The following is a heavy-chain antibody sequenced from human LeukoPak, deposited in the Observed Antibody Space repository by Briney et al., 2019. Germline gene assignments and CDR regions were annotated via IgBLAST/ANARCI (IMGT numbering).Heavy chain of an antibody. CDR3: AKGVTTVTTRTGFAFDI. Sequence: GGSLRLSCAASGFTFSSYAMSWVRQAPGKGLEWVSAISGSGGSTYYADSVKGRFTISRDNSKNSLYLQMNSLRAEDTAVYYCAKGVTTVTTRTGFAFDIWGQGTMVTVSS. CDR1: GFTFSSYA. CDR2: ISGSGGST. D-gene: IGHD4-17*01. V-gene: IGHV3-23*01. J-gene: IGHJ3*02.